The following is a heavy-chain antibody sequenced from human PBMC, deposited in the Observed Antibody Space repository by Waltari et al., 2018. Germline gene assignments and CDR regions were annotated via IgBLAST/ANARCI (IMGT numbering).Heavy chain of an antibody. D-gene: IGHD6-13*01. J-gene: IGHJ3*02. CDR1: GYTFTGYY. CDR3: ASPGGSTNRRGAAAII. CDR2: INPNSGGT. V-gene: IGHV1-2*06. Sequence: QVQLVQSGAEVKKPGASVKVSCKASGYTFTGYYMHWVRQAPGQGLEWRGRINPNSGGTNYAQKFQGRVTMTRDTSISTAYMELSRLRSDDTAVYYCASPGGSTNRRGAAAIIWGQGTMVTVSS.